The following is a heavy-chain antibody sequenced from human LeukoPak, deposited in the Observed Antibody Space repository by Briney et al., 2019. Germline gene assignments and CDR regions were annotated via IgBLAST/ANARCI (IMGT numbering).Heavy chain of an antibody. CDR2: ISSSGSTI. Sequence: PGGSLRLSCAASGFTFSSYEMNWVRQAPGKGLEWVSYISSSGSTIYYADSVKGRFTISRDDSKNTLSLQMNSLRVEDTATYYCARDLAWGAFDYWGQGTLVTVSS. CDR3: ARDLAWGAFDY. J-gene: IGHJ4*02. CDR1: GFTFSSYE. D-gene: IGHD7-27*01. V-gene: IGHV3-48*03.